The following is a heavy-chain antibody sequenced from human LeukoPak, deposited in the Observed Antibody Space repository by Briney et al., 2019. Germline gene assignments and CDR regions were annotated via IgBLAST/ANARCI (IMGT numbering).Heavy chain of an antibody. V-gene: IGHV4-30-4*01. J-gene: IGHJ4*02. D-gene: IGHD3-22*01. Sequence: SETLSLTCTVSGGSISSYYWSWIRQPPGKGLEWIGYIYYSGSTYYNPSLKSRVTISVDTSKNQFSLKLSSVTAADTAVYYCARGRYYYDSSGYYLNYFDYWGQGTLVTVSS. CDR2: IYYSGST. CDR3: ARGRYYYDSSGYYLNYFDY. CDR1: GGSISSYY.